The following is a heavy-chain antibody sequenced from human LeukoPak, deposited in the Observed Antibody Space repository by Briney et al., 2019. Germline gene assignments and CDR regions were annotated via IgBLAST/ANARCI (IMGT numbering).Heavy chain of an antibody. J-gene: IGHJ4*02. CDR2: ISSSSSYT. CDR1: GFNFSTYS. V-gene: IGHV3-21*01. D-gene: IGHD2-15*01. Sequence: GGSLRLSCAASGFNFSTYSMKWVRQAPGKGLGWVSSISSSSSYTYYADSVKGRFTISRDNAKNSLYLQMNSLRAEDTAVYYCARDWGGYCSGGSCYPGYWGQGTLVTVSS. CDR3: ARDWGGYCSGGSCYPGY.